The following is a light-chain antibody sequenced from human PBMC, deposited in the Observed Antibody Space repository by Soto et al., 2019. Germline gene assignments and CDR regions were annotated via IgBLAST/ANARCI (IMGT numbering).Light chain of an antibody. Sequence: EIVMTQSPATLSVSPGERATLSCRASQSVNNNLAWYQQKPGQAPRLLIYGAFTRATGVPARFSGSGSGTEFTLTISTLQSEDFAVYYCQQYNNWPPLTFGGGTKGEIK. CDR3: QQYNNWPPLT. CDR1: QSVNNN. V-gene: IGKV3-15*01. J-gene: IGKJ4*01. CDR2: GAF.